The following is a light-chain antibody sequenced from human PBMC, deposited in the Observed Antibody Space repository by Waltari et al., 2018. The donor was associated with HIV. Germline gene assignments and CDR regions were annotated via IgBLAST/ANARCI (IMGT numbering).Light chain of an antibody. J-gene: IGKJ3*01. V-gene: IGKV4-1*01. CDR2: WAS. CDR3: QQYYVPPFT. Sequence: DIVMTQSPDSLAVSLGERATINCKSSQSVLFSSNNNNYLAWYQQKPGQSPKLLIYWASTRESGVPDRFSGSGSGTDFTLTISSLRAEDLAVYYCQQYYVPPFTFGPGTRVDLK. CDR1: QSVLFSSNNNNY.